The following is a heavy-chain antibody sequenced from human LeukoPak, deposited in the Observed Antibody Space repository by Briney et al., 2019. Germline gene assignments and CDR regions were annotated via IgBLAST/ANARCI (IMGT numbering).Heavy chain of an antibody. CDR3: AREGLTSVIGFDS. J-gene: IGHJ5*01. D-gene: IGHD3/OR15-3a*01. CDR1: GFTFSYYT. CDR2: VSGTSKYI. V-gene: IGHV3-21*06. Sequence: GGSLRLSCGASGFTFSYYTMNWVRQAPGKGLEWVSSVSGTSKYIYYADAMKGRFTISRDNAKNSLYLQMNNVRADDTAVYYCAREGLTSVIGFDSCGQGTLVTVSS.